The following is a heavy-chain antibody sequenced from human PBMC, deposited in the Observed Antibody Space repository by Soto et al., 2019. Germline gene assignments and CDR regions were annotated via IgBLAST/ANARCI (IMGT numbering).Heavy chain of an antibody. J-gene: IGHJ6*02. CDR2: TYYRSKWYN. CDR1: GDSVSSNSAA. Sequence: SQTLSLTCAISGDSVSSNSAAWNCIRQSPSRGLEWLGRTYYRSKWYNDYAVSVKSRITINPDTSKNQFSLQLNSVTPEDTAVYYCARERWELPTTLYGMDVWGQGTTVTVSS. V-gene: IGHV6-1*01. CDR3: ARERWELPTTLYGMDV. D-gene: IGHD1-26*01.